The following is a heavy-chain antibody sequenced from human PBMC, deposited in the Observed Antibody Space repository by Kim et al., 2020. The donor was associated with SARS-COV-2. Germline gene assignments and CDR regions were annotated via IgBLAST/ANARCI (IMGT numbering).Heavy chain of an antibody. V-gene: IGHV1-3*01. CDR3: ATLVGAAGDFDY. D-gene: IGHD6-13*01. Sequence: KYSQKLQDRLTITRDTSARTAYMELTSLRSEDTGIYYCATLVGAAGDFDYWGQGTLVTVSS. J-gene: IGHJ4*02.